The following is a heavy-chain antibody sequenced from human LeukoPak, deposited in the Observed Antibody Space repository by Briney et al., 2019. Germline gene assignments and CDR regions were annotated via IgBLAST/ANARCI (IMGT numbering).Heavy chain of an antibody. J-gene: IGHJ5*02. CDR2: IYFSGST. V-gene: IGHV4-31*03. CDR1: GGSISSGGYY. D-gene: IGHD4-17*01. Sequence: PSETLSLTCTVSGGSISSGGYYWSWIRQHPGEGLEWIGYIYFSGSTYYNPSLKSRVTISVDTSKNKFSLRLSSVTAADTAVYYCARTLHDYGDGSRLDPWGLGTLVTVSS. CDR3: ARTLHDYGDGSRLDP.